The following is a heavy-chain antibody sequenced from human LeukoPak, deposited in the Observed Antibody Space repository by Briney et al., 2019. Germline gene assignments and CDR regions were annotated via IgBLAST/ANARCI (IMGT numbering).Heavy chain of an antibody. CDR1: GFTFGSYA. V-gene: IGHV3-23*01. Sequence: GGSLRLSCAASGFTFGSYAMSWARQAPGKGLEWVSSLGGSGTSTYYAVSVKGRFTISRDNSANTVYLQMNNLADEDTAVYYCVKEGEGHSYAPKTGTPTWGQGTLVTVSS. D-gene: IGHD5-18*01. CDR3: VKEGEGHSYAPKTGTPT. J-gene: IGHJ5*02. CDR2: LGGSGTST.